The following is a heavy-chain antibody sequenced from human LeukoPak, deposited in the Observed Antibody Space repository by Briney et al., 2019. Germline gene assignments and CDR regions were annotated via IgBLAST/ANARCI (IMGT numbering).Heavy chain of an antibody. Sequence: GGSLRLSCAASGFTFSSYAMSWVRQAPGKGLEWASGISGSGDNTYYADSVKGRFAISRDNSKNTLYVQVNSLGTEDTAAYYCAKGSYYDSSGSFYFDYWGQGTLVTVSS. V-gene: IGHV3-23*01. CDR1: GFTFSSYA. D-gene: IGHD3-22*01. J-gene: IGHJ4*02. CDR3: AKGSYYDSSGSFYFDY. CDR2: ISGSGDNT.